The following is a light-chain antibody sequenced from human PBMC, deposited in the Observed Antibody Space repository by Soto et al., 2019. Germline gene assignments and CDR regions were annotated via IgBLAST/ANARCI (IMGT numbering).Light chain of an antibody. CDR1: KVISSW. J-gene: IGKJ4*01. Sequence: DIKMTQSPSSVSASVGARVTITFRASKVISSWLAWYQQKPGKAPKLLIYAASTLQSGVPSRFSGSGSGTDFTLTISSLQPEDFASYFCHQAASFPPTFGGGTKVEI. CDR3: HQAASFPPT. V-gene: IGKV1D-12*01. CDR2: AAS.